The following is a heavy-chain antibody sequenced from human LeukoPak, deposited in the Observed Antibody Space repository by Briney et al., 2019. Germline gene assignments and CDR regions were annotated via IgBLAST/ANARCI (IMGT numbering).Heavy chain of an antibody. J-gene: IGHJ6*03. CDR3: ARRGITMVRGVTYYYYYYMDV. CDR1: GYSISSGYY. V-gene: IGHV4-38-2*02. Sequence: SETLSLTCTVSGYSISSGYYWGWIRPPPGKGLEWIGSIYHSGSTYYNPSLKSRVTISVDTSKNQFSLKLSSVTAADTAVYYCARRGITMVRGVTYYYYYYMDVWGKGTTVTVSS. CDR2: IYHSGST. D-gene: IGHD3-10*01.